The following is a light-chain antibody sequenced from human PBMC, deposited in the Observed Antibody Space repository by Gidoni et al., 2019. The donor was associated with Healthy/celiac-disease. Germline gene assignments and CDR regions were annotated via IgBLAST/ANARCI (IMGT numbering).Light chain of an antibody. J-gene: IGKJ2*01. CDR2: GAA. CDR3: QQYGSSPMYT. CDR1: QSVSSSY. Sequence: EIVLTQSPGTLSLSPEERATLSCRASQSVSSSYLAWYQQKPGQSPRLLIYGAASRATGIPDRFSGSGSGTEFTRTISRLEPEDFAVYYCQQYGSSPMYTFGQXIQAGDQT. V-gene: IGKV3-20*01.